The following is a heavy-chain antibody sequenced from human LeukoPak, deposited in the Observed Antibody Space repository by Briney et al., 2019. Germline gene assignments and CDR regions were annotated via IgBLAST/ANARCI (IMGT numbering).Heavy chain of an antibody. Sequence: KPSETLSLTCTVSGGSISSYYWSWIRQPPGKGLEWIGYIYYSGSTNYNPSLKSRVTISVDTSKNQFSLKLSSVTAADTAVYYCARGGATTNDAFDIWGQGTMVTVSS. CDR1: GGSISSYY. CDR2: IYYSGST. J-gene: IGHJ3*02. CDR3: ARGGATTNDAFDI. D-gene: IGHD1-26*01. V-gene: IGHV4-59*01.